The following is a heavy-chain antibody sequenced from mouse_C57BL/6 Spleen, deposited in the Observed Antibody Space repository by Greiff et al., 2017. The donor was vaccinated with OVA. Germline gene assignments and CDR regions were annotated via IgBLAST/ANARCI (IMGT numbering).Heavy chain of an antibody. CDR2: ISGGGGNT. Sequence: EVQRVESGGGLVKPGGSLKLSCAASGFTFSSYTMSWVRQTPEKRLEWVATISGGGGNTYYPDSVKGRFTISRDNAKNTLYLQMSSLRSEDTALYYCARQGNSNWDYWGQGTTLTVSS. J-gene: IGHJ2*01. CDR1: GFTFSSYT. V-gene: IGHV5-9*01. CDR3: ARQGNSNWDY. D-gene: IGHD2-5*01.